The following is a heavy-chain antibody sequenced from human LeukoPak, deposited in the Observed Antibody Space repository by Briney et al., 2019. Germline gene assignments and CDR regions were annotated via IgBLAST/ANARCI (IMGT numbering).Heavy chain of an antibody. D-gene: IGHD6-19*01. CDR3: ARDFYSSGWYEGFDP. Sequence: SETLSLTCTVSGGSISSYYWSWIRQPPGKGLEWIGYIYYSGSTNYNPPLKSRVTISVDTSKNQFSLKLSSVTAADTAVYYCARDFYSSGWYEGFDPWGQGTLVTVSS. J-gene: IGHJ5*02. CDR2: IYYSGST. CDR1: GGSISSYY. V-gene: IGHV4-59*01.